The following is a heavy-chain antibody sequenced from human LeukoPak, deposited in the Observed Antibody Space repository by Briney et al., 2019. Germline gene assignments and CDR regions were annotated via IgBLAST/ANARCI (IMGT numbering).Heavy chain of an antibody. V-gene: IGHV3-48*03. CDR1: GFPFSFYE. D-gene: IGHD6-19*01. J-gene: IGHJ4*02. CDR3: ALLAVASDFDY. Sequence: PGGSLRLSCAVSGFPFSFYEMNWVRQAPGKGLEWVSNIGASGTTKYYADSVKGRFSISRDNAKTSLYLQMNSLRVDDTAVYYSALLAVASDFDYWGQGALVTVSS. CDR2: IGASGTTK.